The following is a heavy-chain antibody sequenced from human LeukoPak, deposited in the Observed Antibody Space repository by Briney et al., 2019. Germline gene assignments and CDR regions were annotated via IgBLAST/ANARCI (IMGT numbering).Heavy chain of an antibody. J-gene: IGHJ4*02. CDR2: ISHGGDAA. D-gene: IGHD6-19*01. CDR1: GFIFSDYH. CDR3: SGGRDITVAGPGGYFDY. V-gene: IGHV3-11*01. Sequence: GGSLRLSCAASGFIFSDYHMSWLRQASGKGLEWVAYISHGGDAAYFADSVRGRITISRDNAKNSLFLQMSSLTAEDTAVYYCSGGRDITVAGPGGYFDYWGQGSLVTVSS.